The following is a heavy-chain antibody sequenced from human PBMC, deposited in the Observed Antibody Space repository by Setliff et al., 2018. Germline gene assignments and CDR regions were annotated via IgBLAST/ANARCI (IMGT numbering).Heavy chain of an antibody. V-gene: IGHV3-23*01. CDR3: ARVPLMIAIRHAFDI. CDR1: GFTFSSYA. J-gene: IGHJ3*02. D-gene: IGHD2-21*01. Sequence: LRLSCAASGFTFSSYAMSWVRQAPGKGLEWVSAISRSDGSTYYADSVKGRFTISRDNSKNTLYLQMNSLRAEDTAVYYCARVPLMIAIRHAFDIWGQGTMVTVSS. CDR2: ISRSDGST.